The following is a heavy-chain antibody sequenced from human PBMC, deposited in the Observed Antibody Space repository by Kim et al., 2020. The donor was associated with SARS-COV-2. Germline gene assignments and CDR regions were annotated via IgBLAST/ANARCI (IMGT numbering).Heavy chain of an antibody. D-gene: IGHD3-22*01. Sequence: SVKVSCKASGGTFSSYAISWVRQAPGQGLEWMGGIIPIFGTANYAQKFQGRVTITADESTSTAYMELSSLRSEDTAVYYCARAGDYYDSSPDYWGQGTLVTVSS. V-gene: IGHV1-69*13. CDR1: GGTFSSYA. CDR3: ARAGDYYDSSPDY. J-gene: IGHJ4*02. CDR2: IIPIFGTA.